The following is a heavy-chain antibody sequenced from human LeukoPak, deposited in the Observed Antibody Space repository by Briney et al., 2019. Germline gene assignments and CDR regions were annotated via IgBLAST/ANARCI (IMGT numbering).Heavy chain of an antibody. CDR3: ARHPPGYGDYAFDY. V-gene: IGHV4-59*08. D-gene: IGHD4-17*01. Sequence: PSETLSLTCTVSGGSISSYYWSWIRQPPGKGLEWIGYIYYSGSTNYNPSLKSRVTISVDTSKNQFSLKLSSVTAADTAVYYCARHPPGYGDYAFDYWAREPWSPSPQ. CDR2: IYYSGST. J-gene: IGHJ4*02. CDR1: GGSISSYY.